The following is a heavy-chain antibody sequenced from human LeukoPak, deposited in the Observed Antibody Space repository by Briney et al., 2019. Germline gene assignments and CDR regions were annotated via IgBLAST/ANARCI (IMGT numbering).Heavy chain of an antibody. CDR2: IRQDGSEK. J-gene: IGHJ4*02. D-gene: IGHD3-10*01. Sequence: PGGSLRLSCAASGFTFISYAMHWVRQAPGKGLEWVANIRQDGSEKNYVDSVKGRFTISRDNAKNSLYLQMNSLRAEDTAVYYCARDQPMGSYWGQGTLVTVSS. CDR1: GFTFISYA. V-gene: IGHV3-7*01. CDR3: ARDQPMGSY.